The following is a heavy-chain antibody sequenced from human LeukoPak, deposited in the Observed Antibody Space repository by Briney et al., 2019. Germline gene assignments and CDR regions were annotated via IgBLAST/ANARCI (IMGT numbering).Heavy chain of an antibody. J-gene: IGHJ3*02. V-gene: IGHV1-69*13. CDR3: ARDVGVVGIGAFDI. Sequence: SVKVSCKASGGTFSSYAISWVRQAPGQGLEWMGAIIPIFGTANYAQKFQDRVTITADESTSTAYMELSSLRSEDTAVYYCARDVGVVGIGAFDIWGQGTMVTVSS. D-gene: IGHD2-15*01. CDR2: IIPIFGTA. CDR1: GGTFSSYA.